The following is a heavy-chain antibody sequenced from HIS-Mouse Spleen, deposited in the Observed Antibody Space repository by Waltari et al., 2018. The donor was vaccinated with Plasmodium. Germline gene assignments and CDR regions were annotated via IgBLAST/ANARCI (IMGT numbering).Heavy chain of an antibody. CDR3: ARVTAAAGTS. J-gene: IGHJ5*02. V-gene: IGHV4-39*07. CDR1: GGSISSSRYY. CDR2: IYYSGST. D-gene: IGHD6-13*01. Sequence: QLQLQESCPGLVKPSETLSLTCTVSGGSISSSRYYWGWIRQPPGKGLEWIGSIYYSGSTYYNPSLKSRVTISVDTFKNQFSLKLSSVTAADTAVYYCARVTAAAGTSWGQGTLVTVSS.